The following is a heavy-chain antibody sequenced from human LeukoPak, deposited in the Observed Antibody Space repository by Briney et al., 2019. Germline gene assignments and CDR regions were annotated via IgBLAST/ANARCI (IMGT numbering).Heavy chain of an antibody. V-gene: IGHV1-18*01. Sequence: ASVKVSCKASGYTFTSYGISWVRQAPGQGLEWMGWISAYNGNTNYAQKLQGRVTMTTDTFTSTAYMELRSLRSDDTAVYYCARDRLRSGSYSDFDYWGQGTLVTVSS. CDR2: ISAYNGNT. J-gene: IGHJ4*02. CDR1: GYTFTSYG. CDR3: ARDRLRSGSYSDFDY. D-gene: IGHD1-26*01.